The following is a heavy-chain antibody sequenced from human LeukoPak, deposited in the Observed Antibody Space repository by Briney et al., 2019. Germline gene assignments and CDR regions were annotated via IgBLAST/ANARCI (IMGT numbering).Heavy chain of an antibody. J-gene: IGHJ4*02. D-gene: IGHD6-13*01. Sequence: PGGSLRLSYAASGFTFSRSWMSWVRQPPWKGLEWVANISPDGSTKYHMDSVKGRFTISRDNAKDSLYLEMSRLRDDDTAMYYCATGASGSWDFGGQGTLVTVSS. CDR2: ISPDGSTK. CDR3: ATGASGSWDF. V-gene: IGHV3-7*03. CDR1: GFTFSRSW.